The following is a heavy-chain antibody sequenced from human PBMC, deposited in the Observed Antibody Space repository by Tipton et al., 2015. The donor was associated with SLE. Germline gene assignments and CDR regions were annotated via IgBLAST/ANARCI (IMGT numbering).Heavy chain of an antibody. D-gene: IGHD2-8*02. Sequence: SLRLSCAASEFTFSSYEMNWVRQAPGKGLEWISYITSSGDHIFYADPVKGRFTDSRDNAKKLLYLQMNSLTVEDTAIYYCAREKISTGGDAADIWGQGTLVTVSS. CDR3: AREKISTGGDAADI. CDR2: ITSSGDHI. J-gene: IGHJ3*02. V-gene: IGHV3-48*03. CDR1: EFTFSSYE.